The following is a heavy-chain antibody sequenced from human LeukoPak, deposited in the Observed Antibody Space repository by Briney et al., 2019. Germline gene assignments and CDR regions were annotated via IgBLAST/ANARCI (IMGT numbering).Heavy chain of an antibody. CDR2: IIPIFGTA. D-gene: IGHD2-15*01. CDR1: GGTFSSYA. Sequence: SVKVSCQASGGTFSSYAISWVRQAPGKGLAWMGGIIPIFGTANYAQKFQGRVTITTDESTSTAYMELSSLRSEDTAVYYCARVLASRNYYYYYMDVWAKGPRSPSP. V-gene: IGHV1-69*05. J-gene: IGHJ6*03. CDR3: ARVLASRNYYYYYMDV.